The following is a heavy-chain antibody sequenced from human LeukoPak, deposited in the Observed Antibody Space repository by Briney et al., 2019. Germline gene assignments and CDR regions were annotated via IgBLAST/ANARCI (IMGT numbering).Heavy chain of an antibody. CDR2: INPNNGAT. V-gene: IGHV1-2*02. J-gene: IGHJ5*01. Sequence: ASVKVSCKASGYLFTGYHMHWVRQAPGQGFEWMGWINPNNGATDFAQKFQGRVTMTRDTSISTAYMELSRLRSDDTAVYFCARGEGKRYFDWFFSWGQGTLVTVSS. D-gene: IGHD3-9*01. CDR1: GYLFTGYH. CDR3: ARGEGKRYFDWFFS.